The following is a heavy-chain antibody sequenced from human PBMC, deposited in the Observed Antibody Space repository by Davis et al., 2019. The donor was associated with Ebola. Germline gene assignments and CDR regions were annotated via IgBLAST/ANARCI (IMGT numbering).Heavy chain of an antibody. CDR1: GGSISSYY. Sequence: MPSETLSLTCTVSGGSISSYYWSWIRQPPGKGQEWIGYIYYSGSTNYNPSLKSRVTISVDTSKNQFSLKLSSVTAADTAVYYCARSRRMVGATIDYWGQGTPVTVSS. J-gene: IGHJ4*02. D-gene: IGHD1-26*01. V-gene: IGHV4-59*01. CDR2: IYYSGST. CDR3: ARSRRMVGATIDY.